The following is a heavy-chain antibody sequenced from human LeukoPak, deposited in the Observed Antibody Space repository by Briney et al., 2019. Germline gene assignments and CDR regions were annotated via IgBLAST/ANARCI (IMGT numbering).Heavy chain of an antibody. J-gene: IGHJ6*04. Sequence: ASVTVSCKASGYTFTSYAMHWVRQAPGQRLEWMGWINAGDGNTKYSRKFQGRVTITRDTSASTAYMELSSLRSEDTAVYYCARGGRYCSSTSCYYYYGMDVWGKGTTVTVSS. CDR1: GYTFTSYA. D-gene: IGHD2-2*01. CDR3: ARGGRYCSSTSCYYYYGMDV. CDR2: INAGDGNT. V-gene: IGHV1-3*01.